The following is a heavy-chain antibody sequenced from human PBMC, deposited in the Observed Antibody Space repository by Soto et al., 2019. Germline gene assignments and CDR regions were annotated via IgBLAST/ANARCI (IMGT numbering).Heavy chain of an antibody. CDR1: GGSISSGDYY. V-gene: IGHV4-30-4*01. CDR3: AGVSALMVYAPIWFDP. Sequence: SETLSLTGTVSGGSISSGDYYWSWIRQPPGKGLEWIGYIYYSGSTYYNPSLKSRVTISVDTSKNQFSLKLSSVTAADTAVYYCAGVSALMVYAPIWFDPSGQRTL. CDR2: IYYSGST. J-gene: IGHJ5*02. D-gene: IGHD2-8*01.